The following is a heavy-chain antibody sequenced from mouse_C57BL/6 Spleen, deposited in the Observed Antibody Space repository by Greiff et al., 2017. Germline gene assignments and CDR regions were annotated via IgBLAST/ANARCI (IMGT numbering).Heavy chain of an antibody. CDR3: ARRLDFDY. CDR2: IYPGDGDT. Sequence: VQLQQSGAELVKPGASVKISCKASGYAFSSSWMDWVKQRPGKGLEWIGQIYPGDGDTNYNGKFKGKATLTADKSSSTAYMQLSSLTSEDSAVYFCARRLDFDYWGQGTTLTGSS. D-gene: IGHD3-2*02. CDR1: GYAFSSSW. V-gene: IGHV1-80*01. J-gene: IGHJ2*01.